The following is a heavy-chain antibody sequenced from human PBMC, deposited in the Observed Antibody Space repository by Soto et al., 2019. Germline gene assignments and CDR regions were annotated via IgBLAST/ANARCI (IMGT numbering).Heavy chain of an antibody. V-gene: IGHV5-10-1*01. J-gene: IGHJ4*02. CDR2: IDPSDSYT. CDR1: GYSFTSYW. D-gene: IGHD3-22*01. Sequence: GAALKISCKGSGYSFTSYWISWVRQMPGKGLEWMGRIDPSDSYTNYSPSFQGHVTISADKSISTAYLQWSSLKASDTAMYYCASLDYYDRSGYSLYYFDYWGQGTLVTVSS. CDR3: ASLDYYDRSGYSLYYFDY.